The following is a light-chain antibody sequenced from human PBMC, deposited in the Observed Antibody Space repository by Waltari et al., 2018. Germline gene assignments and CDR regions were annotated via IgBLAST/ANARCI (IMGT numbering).Light chain of an antibody. V-gene: IGKV4-1*01. CDR3: QQYYTTPT. CDR2: WAS. CDR1: QTLFYSSNNKNY. Sequence: DIVMTQSPDSLAGSLGERATSNCKSSQTLFYSSNNKNYFAWYQLKPGQPPKLLIFWASTRESGVPDRFSGSGSATDFTLTIDTLQAEDVAVYYCQQYYTTPTFGQGTRLEIK. J-gene: IGKJ5*01.